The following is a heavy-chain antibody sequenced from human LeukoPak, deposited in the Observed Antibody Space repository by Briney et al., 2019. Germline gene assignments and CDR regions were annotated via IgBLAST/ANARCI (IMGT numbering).Heavy chain of an antibody. CDR3: ARILQGLGIYYYYYMDV. J-gene: IGHJ6*03. V-gene: IGHV1-3*01. D-gene: IGHD7-27*01. Sequence: ASVKVSCKASGYTFTAYAMHWVRQAPGQRLEWMGWINAGNGNTKYSQKFQGRVTITRDTSASTAYMELRSLRSDDTAVYYCARILQGLGIYYYYYMDVWGKGTTVTVSS. CDR2: INAGNGNT. CDR1: GYTFTAYA.